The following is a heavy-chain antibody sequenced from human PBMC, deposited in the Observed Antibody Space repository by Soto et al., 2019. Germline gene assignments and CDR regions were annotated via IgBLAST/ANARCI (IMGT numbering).Heavy chain of an antibody. CDR3: AKEETILGYCSGGSCSKRDNWFDP. Sequence: GGSLRLSCAASGFTFSSYAMSWVRQAPGKGLEWVSAISGSGGSTYYADSVKGRFTISRDNSKNTLYLQMNSLRAEDTAVYYCAKEETILGYCSGGSCSKRDNWFDPWGQGTLVTVSS. J-gene: IGHJ5*02. D-gene: IGHD2-15*01. CDR2: ISGSGGST. CDR1: GFTFSSYA. V-gene: IGHV3-23*01.